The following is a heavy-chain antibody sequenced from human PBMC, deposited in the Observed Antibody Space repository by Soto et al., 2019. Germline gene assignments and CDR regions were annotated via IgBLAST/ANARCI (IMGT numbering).Heavy chain of an antibody. CDR1: GDSISSGDYY. V-gene: IGHV4-30-4*01. Sequence: SATLSLTCTVSGDSISSGDYYWSWIRQPPGKGLEWIGFISYSGTTHYSASLRSRVSISVDTSKNQFSLDLSSVTAADTAVYYCATMGTPVTGLYYFDYWGQGTLVTVS. CDR3: ATMGTPVTGLYYFDY. D-gene: IGHD4-17*01. CDR2: ISYSGTT. J-gene: IGHJ4*02.